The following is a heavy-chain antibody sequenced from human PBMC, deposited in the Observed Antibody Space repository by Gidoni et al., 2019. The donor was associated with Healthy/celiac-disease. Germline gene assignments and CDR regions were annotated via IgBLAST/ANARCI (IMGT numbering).Heavy chain of an antibody. J-gene: IGHJ3*02. D-gene: IGHD5-18*01. CDR1: GGSISSGSYS. CDR3: ARARYSYAGDAFDI. V-gene: IGHV4-61*02. CDR2: IYTSGST. Sequence: QVQLQESGPGLVKPSQTLSLTCTVSGGSISSGSYSWSWIRQPAGKGLEWIGRIYTSGSTNYNPSLKSRVTISVDTSKNQFSLKLSSVTAADTAVYYCARARYSYAGDAFDIWGQGTMVTVSS.